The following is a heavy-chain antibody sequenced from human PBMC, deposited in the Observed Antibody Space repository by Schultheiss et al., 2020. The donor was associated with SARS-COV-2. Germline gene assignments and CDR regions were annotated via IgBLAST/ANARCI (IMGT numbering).Heavy chain of an antibody. J-gene: IGHJ6*02. CDR1: GFTFSSYA. V-gene: IGHV3-21*01. D-gene: IGHD2-15*01. Sequence: GGSLRLSCAASGFTFSSYAMSWVRQAPGKGLEWVSSISSSSSYIYYADSVKGRFTISRDNSKNTLYLQMNSLRAEDTAVYYCARDDRVVHYGMDVWGQGTTVTVSS. CDR2: ISSSSSYI. CDR3: ARDDRVVHYGMDV.